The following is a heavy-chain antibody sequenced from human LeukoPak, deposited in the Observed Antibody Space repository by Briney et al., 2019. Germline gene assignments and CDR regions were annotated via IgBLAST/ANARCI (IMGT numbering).Heavy chain of an antibody. D-gene: IGHD2-15*01. Sequence: SQTLSLTCTVSGGSISSGDFYWSWIRQPPGKGLEWIGYIYYHGNSGSTNYNPSLESRVTISVDMSKNQFSLKMSSVTAADTAVYFCASPRTPYYFNYWGQGTLVTVSS. CDR2: IYYHGNSGST. CDR3: ASPRTPYYFNY. V-gene: IGHV4-30-4*01. CDR1: GGSISSGDFY. J-gene: IGHJ4*02.